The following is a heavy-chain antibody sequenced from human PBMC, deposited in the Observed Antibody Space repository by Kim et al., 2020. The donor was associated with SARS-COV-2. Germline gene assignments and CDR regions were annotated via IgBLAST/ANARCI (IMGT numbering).Heavy chain of an antibody. CDR3: ARVRGSGWYRSGYGMDV. J-gene: IGHJ6*02. Sequence: SETLSLTCTVSGGSVSSGSYYWSWIRQPPGKGLEWIGYIYYSGSTNYNPSLKSRVTITVDTSKNQFSLKLSSVTAADTAVYYCARVRGSGWYRSGYGMDVWGQGTTVTVSS. CDR2: IYYSGST. CDR1: GGSVSSGSYY. D-gene: IGHD6-19*01. V-gene: IGHV4-61*01.